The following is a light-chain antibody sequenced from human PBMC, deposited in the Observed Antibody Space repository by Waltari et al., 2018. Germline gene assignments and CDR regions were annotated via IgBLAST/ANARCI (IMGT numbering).Light chain of an antibody. CDR2: RDN. V-gene: IGLV3-27*01. Sequence: SYELTQPSSVSLSPGQTSNITCSGNVLATKYGRWLQQKPGQAPTLLIYRDNARPSGIPERFSGSSSGTTVTLTISGAHVEDEADYYCYSVSANSWVFGGGTRLTVL. J-gene: IGLJ3*02. CDR1: VLATKY. CDR3: YSVSANSWV.